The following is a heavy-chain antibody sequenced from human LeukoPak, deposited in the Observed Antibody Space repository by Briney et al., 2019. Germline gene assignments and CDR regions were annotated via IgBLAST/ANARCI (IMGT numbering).Heavy chain of an antibody. V-gene: IGHV1-2*02. D-gene: IGHD2-15*01. Sequence: GASVKVSCKASGYTFTGYYIHWVRQAPGQGLEWMGWINPNNGGTNYAQKFQGRVTMTRDTSISTAYMELSRLRSDDTAVCYCARICSGGSCYPFDYWRLGTLVTVSS. J-gene: IGHJ4*02. CDR2: INPNNGGT. CDR1: GYTFTGYY. CDR3: ARICSGGSCYPFDY.